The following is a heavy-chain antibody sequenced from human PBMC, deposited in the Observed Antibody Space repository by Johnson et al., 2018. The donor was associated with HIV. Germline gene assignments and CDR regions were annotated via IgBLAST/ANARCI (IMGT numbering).Heavy chain of an antibody. D-gene: IGHD4-17*01. CDR1: GFPFSNYG. CDR3: AKGGPYYGDYRSDAFDI. CDR2: ISYAGDNK. V-gene: IGHV3-30*18. J-gene: IGHJ3*02. Sequence: QVQLVESGGGVVQPGRSLRLSCAASGFPFSNYGIHWVRQAPGKGLEWVAIISYAGDNKFYADSVKGRFTISRDNSRNTLYLQMNSLRAEDTAVYYCAKGGPYYGDYRSDAFDIWGQGTMVTVSS.